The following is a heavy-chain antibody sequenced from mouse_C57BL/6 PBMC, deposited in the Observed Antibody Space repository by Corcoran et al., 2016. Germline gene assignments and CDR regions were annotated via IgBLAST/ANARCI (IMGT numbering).Heavy chain of an antibody. D-gene: IGHD1-1*01. CDR2: INTYSGVP. CDR3: ARGTTVGSDY. V-gene: IGHV9-3*01. J-gene: IGHJ2*01. CDR1: GYTFTTYG. Sequence: QIQLVQSGPELKKPGETVKISCKASGYTFTTYGMSWVKQAPGKGLKWMVWINTYSGVPTYADDFKGRFAFSLETAASTAYLQINNLKNEDTATYFCARGTTVGSDYWGQGTTLTVS.